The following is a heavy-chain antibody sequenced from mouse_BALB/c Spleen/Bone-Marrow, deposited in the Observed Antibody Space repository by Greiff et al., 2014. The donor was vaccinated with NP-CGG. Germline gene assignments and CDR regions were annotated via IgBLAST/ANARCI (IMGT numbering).Heavy chain of an antibody. CDR3: ARDMGGLLFDY. CDR1: GFTFTDYY. D-gene: IGHD2-3*01. V-gene: IGHV7-3*02. CDR2: IRNKANGYTT. J-gene: IGHJ2*01. Sequence: DVMLVESGGGLVQPRGSLRLSCATSGFTFTDYYMNWVRQPPGKALEWLGFIRNKANGYTTEYSASVKGRFTISRDISQSILYLQMNTLRAEDSATYYCARDMGGLLFDYWGQGTTLTVSS.